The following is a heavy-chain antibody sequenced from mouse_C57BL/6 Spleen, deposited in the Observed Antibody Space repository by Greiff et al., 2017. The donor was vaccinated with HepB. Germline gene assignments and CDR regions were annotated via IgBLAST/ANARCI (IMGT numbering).Heavy chain of an antibody. CDR2: IRNKANGYTT. Sequence: EVMLVESGGGLVQPGGSLSLSCAASGFTFTDYYMSWVRQPPGKALEWLGFIRNKANGYTTEYSASVKGRFTISRDNSQSILYLHMNALRAEDSATYDCARYRYDYDGEGYFDDWGQGTTLTVAS. D-gene: IGHD2-4*01. CDR3: ARYRYDYDGEGYFDD. CDR1: GFTFTDYY. V-gene: IGHV7-3*01. J-gene: IGHJ2*01.